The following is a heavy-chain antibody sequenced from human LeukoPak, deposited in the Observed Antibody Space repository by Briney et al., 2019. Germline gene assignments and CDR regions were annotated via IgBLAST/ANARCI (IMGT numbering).Heavy chain of an antibody. CDR2: IYYSGST. J-gene: IGHJ5*02. CDR3: ARGYFDWLRFGRTHNWFDP. D-gene: IGHD3-9*01. CDR1: GGSISSSSYY. V-gene: IGHV4-39*01. Sequence: KPSETLSLTCTVSGGSISSSSYYWGWIRQPPGKGLEWIGSIYYSGSTYYNPSLKSRVTISVDTSKNQFSLKLSSVTAADTAVYYCARGYFDWLRFGRTHNWFDPWGQGTLVTVSS.